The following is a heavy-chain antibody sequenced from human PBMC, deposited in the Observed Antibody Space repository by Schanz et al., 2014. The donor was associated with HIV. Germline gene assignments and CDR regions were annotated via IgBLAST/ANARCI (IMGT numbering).Heavy chain of an antibody. CDR2: IWYDGSNI. J-gene: IGHJ4*02. V-gene: IGHV3-33*01. Sequence: GQLVESGGGVVQPGRSLKLSCVASGFNVNNYGMQGVRQPPGKGVEWGAVIWYDGSNIYYADSVKGRFTISRDNSKNTVYLQMNSLRAEDTAVYYCVMGTTVGNSFDSWGQGTLVTVSS. CDR1: GFNVNNYG. D-gene: IGHD4-17*01. CDR3: VMGTTVGNSFDS.